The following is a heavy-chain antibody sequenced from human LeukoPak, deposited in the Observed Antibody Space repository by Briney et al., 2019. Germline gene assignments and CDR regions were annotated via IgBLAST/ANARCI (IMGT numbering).Heavy chain of an antibody. CDR2: IKQDGSEK. D-gene: IGHD6-13*01. CDR1: GFTFSNYW. Sequence: GGSLRLSCAVSGFTFSNYWMSWVRQAPGKGLEWVANIKQDGSEKNYVDSVKGRFTISRDNAKNSLYLQMNSLRAEDTAVYYCAKVAAAGTGVWYYYMDVWGKGTTVTVSS. J-gene: IGHJ6*03. V-gene: IGHV3-7*03. CDR3: AKVAAAGTGVWYYYMDV.